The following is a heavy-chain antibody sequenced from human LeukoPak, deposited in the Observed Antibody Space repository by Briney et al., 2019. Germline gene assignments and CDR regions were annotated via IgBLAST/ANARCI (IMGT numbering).Heavy chain of an antibody. Sequence: GSLRLSCAASGVTFSSFPMSWVRQAPGKGLEWVSVISGGGVSTYYADSVKGRFTISRDNSKNTLYLQMNSLRAEDTAVYYCAKWARYCTNGVCYYFDYWGQGTLVTVSS. D-gene: IGHD2-8*01. V-gene: IGHV3-23*01. CDR1: GVTFSSFP. CDR3: AKWARYCTNGVCYYFDY. CDR2: ISGGGVST. J-gene: IGHJ4*02.